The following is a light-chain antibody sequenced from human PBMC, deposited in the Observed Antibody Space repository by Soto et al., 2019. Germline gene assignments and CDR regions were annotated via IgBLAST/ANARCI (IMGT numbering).Light chain of an antibody. CDR3: QQIYITPYT. J-gene: IGKJ2*01. CDR2: AAS. CDR1: QSISVH. V-gene: IGKV1-39*01. Sequence: DIQMTQSPSSLSASVGDTVTIPCRASQSISVHLNWYQQKPGKVPKLLIYAASNLQSGVPSSFSGSGSETDFALTISSLQPEDVATYHCQQIYITPYTFGQGTKLQIK.